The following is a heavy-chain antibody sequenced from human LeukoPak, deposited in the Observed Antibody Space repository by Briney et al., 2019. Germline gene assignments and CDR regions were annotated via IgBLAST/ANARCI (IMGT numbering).Heavy chain of an antibody. Sequence: ASVKVSCKASGYTFTSYAMHWVRQAPGQRLEWMGWINAGNGNTKYSQKFQGRVTITRDTSASTAYMELSSLRSEDTAVYYCAREFGYEGGWFDPWGQGTLVTVSS. CDR1: GYTFTSYA. CDR2: INAGNGNT. V-gene: IGHV1-3*01. J-gene: IGHJ5*02. D-gene: IGHD5-12*01. CDR3: AREFGYEGGWFDP.